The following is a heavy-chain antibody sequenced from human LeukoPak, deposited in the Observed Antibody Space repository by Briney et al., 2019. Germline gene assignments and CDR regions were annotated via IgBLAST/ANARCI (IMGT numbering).Heavy chain of an antibody. V-gene: IGHV3-66*01. D-gene: IGHD5-18*01. CDR1: GFTVSSNY. CDR3: ARDPDGGYSYDD. J-gene: IGHJ4*02. Sequence: GGSLRLSCAASGFTVSSNYMSWVRQAPGKGLEWVSILNRGGGTYYADSVKVRFTVSRDNSKNTLYLQMNSLRAEDTAVYYCARDPDGGYSYDDWGQGTLVTVSS. CDR2: LNRGGGT.